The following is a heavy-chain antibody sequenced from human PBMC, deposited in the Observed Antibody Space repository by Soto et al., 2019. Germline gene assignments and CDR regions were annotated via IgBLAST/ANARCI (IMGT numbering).Heavy chain of an antibody. V-gene: IGHV3-30-3*01. CDR2: ISPDGTHK. Sequence: SLRLSCAASGLIFSSYSMHWVRQAPGKGLEWVAVISPDGTHKNDAPSVRGRFTISRDNSKDALYLQMNSLRLDDTAVYYCAISISATFAHWGQGTLVTVSS. CDR1: GLIFSSYS. J-gene: IGHJ4*02. CDR3: AISISATFAH.